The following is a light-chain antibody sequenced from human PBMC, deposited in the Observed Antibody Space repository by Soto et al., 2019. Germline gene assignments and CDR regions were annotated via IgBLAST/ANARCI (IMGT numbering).Light chain of an antibody. CDR2: AAS. CDR1: QGISSY. Sequence: IRITQSPSSFSASTGDRVTITCLASQGISSYLAWYQQKPGKAPKLLIYAASTLQSGVPSRFSGSGSGTDFTLTISCLQSEDFATYYCQQYYSYPRTFGQGTKVDIK. CDR3: QQYYSYPRT. J-gene: IGKJ1*01. V-gene: IGKV1-8*01.